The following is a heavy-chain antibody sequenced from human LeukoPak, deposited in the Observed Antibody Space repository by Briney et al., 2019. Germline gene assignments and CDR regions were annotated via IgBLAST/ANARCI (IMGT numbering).Heavy chain of an antibody. Sequence: GASVKVSCKASGYTFTSYAMHWVRQAPGQRLEWMGWINAGNGNTKYSQKFQGRVTITRDTSASTAYVELSSLRSEDTAVYYCAREGTGYSSIDYYGMDVWGQGTTVTVSS. V-gene: IGHV1-3*01. CDR3: AREGTGYSSIDYYGMDV. D-gene: IGHD6-13*01. CDR2: INAGNGNT. J-gene: IGHJ6*02. CDR1: GYTFTSYA.